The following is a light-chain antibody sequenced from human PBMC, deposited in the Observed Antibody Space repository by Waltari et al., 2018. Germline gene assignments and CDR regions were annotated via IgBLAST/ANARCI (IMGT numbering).Light chain of an antibody. CDR1: QIISTSY. V-gene: IGKV3-20*01. CDR2: DAS. Sequence: EIVLTQSPGTLSLSPGERASLSCRASQIISTSYLAWYQQKPGQAPRLLIYDASRRATGIPDGFSGSGSGTDFTLTISRLEPEDFAVYYCQKYGSTPRPFGGGTKVEIK. J-gene: IGKJ4*01. CDR3: QKYGSTPRP.